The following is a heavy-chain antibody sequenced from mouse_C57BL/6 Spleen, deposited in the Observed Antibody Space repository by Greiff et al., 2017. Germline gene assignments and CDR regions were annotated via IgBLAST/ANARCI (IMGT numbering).Heavy chain of an antibody. CDR1: GYTFTDYN. CDR3: ARCGRYDGYFDV. V-gene: IGHV1-22*01. CDR2: INPNNGGT. J-gene: IGHJ1*03. Sequence: DVKLQESGPELVKPGASVKMSCKASGYTFTDYNMHWVKQSHGKSLEWIGYINPNNGGTSYIQKFTGKATLTVNKSSSTAYMELRSLTSEDSAVYYCARCGRYDGYFDVWGTGTTVTVSS. D-gene: IGHD2-12*01.